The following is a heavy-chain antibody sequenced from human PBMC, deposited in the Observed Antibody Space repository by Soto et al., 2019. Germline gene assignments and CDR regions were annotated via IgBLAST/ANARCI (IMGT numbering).Heavy chain of an antibody. V-gene: IGHV4-39*01. J-gene: IGHJ6*03. Sequence: SETLSLTCTVSGGSISSSSYYWGWFRQPPGKGLEWIGSIYYSGSTYYNPSLKSRVTISVDTSKNQFSLKLSSVTAADTAVYYCARAVGRFLEWDYYYYMDVWGKGTTVTVSS. D-gene: IGHD3-3*01. CDR2: IYYSGST. CDR1: GGSISSSSYY. CDR3: ARAVGRFLEWDYYYYMDV.